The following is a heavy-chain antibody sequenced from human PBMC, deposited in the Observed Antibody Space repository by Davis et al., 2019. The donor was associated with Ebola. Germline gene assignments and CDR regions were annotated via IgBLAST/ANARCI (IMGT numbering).Heavy chain of an antibody. CDR2: INAGNGNT. Sequence: ASVTVSCKASGYTFTSYAMHWVRQAPGQRLEWMGWINAGNGNTKYSQKFQGRVTITGDTSASTAYMELSSLRSEDTAVYYCARAFTLWELFLWGQGTLVTVSS. CDR1: GYTFTSYA. V-gene: IGHV1-3*01. J-gene: IGHJ4*02. D-gene: IGHD1-26*01. CDR3: ARAFTLWELFL.